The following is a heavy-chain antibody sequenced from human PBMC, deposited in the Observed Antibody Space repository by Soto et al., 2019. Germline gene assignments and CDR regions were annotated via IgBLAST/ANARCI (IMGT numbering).Heavy chain of an antibody. D-gene: IGHD2-2*01. CDR1: VGTFSRYS. J-gene: IGHJ6*02. CDR3: AREDRDRETGLVPAAIDGMDV. CDR2: IMPVFGIA. Sequence: QVQLVQSGAEVKKPGSSVKVSCKASVGTFSRYSFTWVRQAPVHGLEWMGRIMPVFGIASYAQKFQGRGTITADESTSTAFMELSSLRSEDTAVYYCAREDRDRETGLVPAAIDGMDVWGQGTTVTVSS. V-gene: IGHV1-69*08.